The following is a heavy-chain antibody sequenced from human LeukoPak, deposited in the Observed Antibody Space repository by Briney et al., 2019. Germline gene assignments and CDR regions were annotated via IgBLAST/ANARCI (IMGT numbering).Heavy chain of an antibody. CDR1: GFTFNNAW. CDR3: ATVRIA. CDR2: IKGKTDGGTT. Sequence: GGSLRLSCAASGFTFNNAWMTWVRQAPGKGLEWVGRIKGKTDGGTTDYAAPVKGRFTISRDDSKNTLYLQMSSLKSEDTAVYYCATVRIAWGQGTLVTVSS. D-gene: IGHD2-21*01. V-gene: IGHV3-15*01. J-gene: IGHJ5*02.